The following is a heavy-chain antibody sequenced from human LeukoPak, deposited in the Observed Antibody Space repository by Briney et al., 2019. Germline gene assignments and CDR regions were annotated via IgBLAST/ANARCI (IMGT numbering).Heavy chain of an antibody. D-gene: IGHD6-19*01. J-gene: IGHJ4*02. Sequence: GGSLRLSCAASGFSFSTYNMNWVRQAPGKGLEWVSSITTSSTYIYYADSVKGRFTISRDNAKNSLYLQMNSLRAEDTAVYYCARDQVSVAGTGIDYWGQGTLVTVSS. CDR3: ARDQVSVAGTGIDY. V-gene: IGHV3-21*01. CDR2: ITTSSTYI. CDR1: GFSFSTYN.